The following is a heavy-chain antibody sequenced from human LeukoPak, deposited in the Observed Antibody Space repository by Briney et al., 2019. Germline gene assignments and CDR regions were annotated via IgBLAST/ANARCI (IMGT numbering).Heavy chain of an antibody. V-gene: IGHV5-51*01. J-gene: IGHJ4*02. Sequence: WESLKIYCKGSGYSFTSYWIGWVRQMPGKGLEWRGIIYPGDSDTRYSPSFQGQVTISADKSISTAYLQWGSLKASDTAMYYCASAKGYCSSTSCPGDFDYWGQGTLVTVSS. CDR3: ASAKGYCSSTSCPGDFDY. CDR2: IYPGDSDT. D-gene: IGHD2-2*01. CDR1: GYSFTSYW.